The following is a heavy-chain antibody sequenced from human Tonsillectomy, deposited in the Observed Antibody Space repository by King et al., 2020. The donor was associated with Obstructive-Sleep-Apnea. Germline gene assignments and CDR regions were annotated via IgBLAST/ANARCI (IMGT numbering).Heavy chain of an antibody. CDR3: ARDRSGDYVGWFDL. D-gene: IGHD4-17*01. Sequence: VQLVESGSEVKKPGASVKVSCKASGYIFTSFGISWVRQAPGQGLEWMGWISGYNGNTNYAQNLQGRVTMTTDTSTSTAYMDLRSLRSDDTAVYYCARDRSGDYVGWFDLWGQGTLVTVSS. J-gene: IGHJ5*02. CDR1: GYIFTSFG. V-gene: IGHV1-18*04. CDR2: ISGYNGNT.